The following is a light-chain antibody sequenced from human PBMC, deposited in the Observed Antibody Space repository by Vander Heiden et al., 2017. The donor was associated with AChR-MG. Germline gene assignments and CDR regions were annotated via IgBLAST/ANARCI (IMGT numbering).Light chain of an antibody. CDR1: QGISSY. CDR2: TAS. Sequence: IQLTQPPSSLSASVGERVTITCRASQGISSYLAWYQQKPGRAPRLLIYTASAWQSGVPSRFTGSGSGTDFALTISSLQPEDFATYYCQQLNSYPITFGQGTRLDIK. V-gene: IGKV1-9*01. J-gene: IGKJ5*01. CDR3: QQLNSYPIT.